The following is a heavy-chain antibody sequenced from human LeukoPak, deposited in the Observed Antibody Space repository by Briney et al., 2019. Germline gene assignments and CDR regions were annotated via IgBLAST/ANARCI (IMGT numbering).Heavy chain of an antibody. V-gene: IGHV4-4*09. CDR2: ISSSGSS. Sequence: SETLSLTCTVSVGSINSYYWSWIRQPPGKGLEYIGYISSSGSSSYNPSLRSRVTISVHTSKNQFSLKLSSVTAADTAVYYCARDGGNSPFDFWGQGTLVTVSS. CDR1: VGSINSYY. J-gene: IGHJ4*02. CDR3: ARDGGNSPFDF. D-gene: IGHD4-23*01.